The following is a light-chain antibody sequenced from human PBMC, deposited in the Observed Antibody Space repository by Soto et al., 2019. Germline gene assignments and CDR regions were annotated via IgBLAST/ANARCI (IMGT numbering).Light chain of an antibody. V-gene: IGKV3-15*01. CDR2: GAS. J-gene: IGKJ1*01. Sequence: EIVMTQSPATLSVSPGERATLSCKASQGIGSKLAWYQQKPGQAPRLLIYGASTRANGSPARFSGSGSGTEFTLTISGLLSEDFAVYHCQQYSYWPPWTFGQGTKVEIK. CDR1: QGIGSK. CDR3: QQYSYWPPWT.